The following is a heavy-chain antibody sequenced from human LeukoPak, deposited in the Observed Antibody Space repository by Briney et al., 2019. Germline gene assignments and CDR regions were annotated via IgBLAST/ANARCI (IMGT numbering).Heavy chain of an antibody. D-gene: IGHD1-1*01. CDR3: AKARNDNLRGLFYFDY. V-gene: IGHV3-23*01. J-gene: IGHJ4*02. Sequence: GGSLRLSCAASGFTFSGYAMSCVREAPGKGLECGSAISGSGGSTYYADSVKGRFTISRDNSKNTLYLQMNSLRAEATAGYYCAKARNDNLRGLFYFDYWGQGTLVTVSS. CDR2: ISGSGGST. CDR1: GFTFSGYA.